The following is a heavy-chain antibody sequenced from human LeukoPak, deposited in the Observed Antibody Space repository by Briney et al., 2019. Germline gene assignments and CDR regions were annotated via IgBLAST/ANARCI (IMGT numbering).Heavy chain of an antibody. V-gene: IGHV3-9*01. CDR3: AKHYYTFWSYFDY. CDR2: ISWNSGSI. D-gene: IGHD3-3*01. J-gene: IGHJ4*02. Sequence: GGSLRLSCAASGFTFDDYAMHWVRQAPGKGLEWVSGISWNSGSIGYADSVKGRFTISRDNSKNTLYLQMNSLRAGDTAVYYCAKHYYTFWSYFDYWGQGTLVTVSS. CDR1: GFTFDDYA.